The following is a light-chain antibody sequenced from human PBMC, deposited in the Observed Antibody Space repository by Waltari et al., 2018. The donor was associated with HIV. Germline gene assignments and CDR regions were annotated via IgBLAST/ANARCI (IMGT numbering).Light chain of an antibody. CDR3: QQYNSYPT. Sequence: DIQMTQSPSTLSASVGDRVIITCRASQTITDWLAWYQQKLGKAPKLLIYKASTLESGVPSRFSGSGSGTEFILTISSLQPDDFATYYCQQYNSYPTFGQGTKLEIK. CDR1: QTITDW. J-gene: IGKJ2*01. CDR2: KAS. V-gene: IGKV1-5*03.